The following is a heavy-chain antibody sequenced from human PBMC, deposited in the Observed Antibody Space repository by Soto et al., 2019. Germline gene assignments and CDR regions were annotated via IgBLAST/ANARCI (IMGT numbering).Heavy chain of an antibody. V-gene: IGHV1-18*01. CDR3: ARDLHRGDSTDYYYMDV. J-gene: IGHJ6*03. D-gene: IGHD2-21*02. CDR2: ISAYNGNT. CDR1: GYTFTSYG. Sequence: QVQLVQSGAEVKKPGASVKVSCKASGYTFTSYGISWVRQAPGQGLEWMGWISAYNGNTNYAQKLKGRVTMTTDTSTSTAYMELRSLRSDDTAVYYCARDLHRGDSTDYYYMDVWGKGTTVTVSS.